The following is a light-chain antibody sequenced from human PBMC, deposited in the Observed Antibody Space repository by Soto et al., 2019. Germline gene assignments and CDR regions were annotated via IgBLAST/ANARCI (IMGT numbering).Light chain of an antibody. CDR3: RQYHSYWT. Sequence: DFQMTQSPSTLSASLVYIVTITCRASQNIRSRLAWFQQKPGKAPKLLIYDASSLESGVPQRFSGSGSGTEFTLTISSLQTDDFSTYYCRQYHSYWTFGQGTKVDIK. CDR2: DAS. CDR1: QNIRSR. V-gene: IGKV1-5*01. J-gene: IGKJ1*01.